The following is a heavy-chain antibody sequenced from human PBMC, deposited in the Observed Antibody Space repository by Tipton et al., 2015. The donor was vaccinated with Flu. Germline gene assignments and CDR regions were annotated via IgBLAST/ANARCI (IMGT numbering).Heavy chain of an antibody. D-gene: IGHD3-16*02. J-gene: IGHJ4*02. Sequence: TLSLTCTVSGGSISSDSYYWSWIRQPAGKGLEWIGRIYTSGSTNYNASLKSRVTMSVDTSKNQFSLKLSSVTVADTAVYYCARDYLLGDLSFFDNWGQGTLVTVSS. CDR1: GGSISSDSYY. CDR2: IYTSGST. V-gene: IGHV4-61*02. CDR3: ARDYLLGDLSFFDN.